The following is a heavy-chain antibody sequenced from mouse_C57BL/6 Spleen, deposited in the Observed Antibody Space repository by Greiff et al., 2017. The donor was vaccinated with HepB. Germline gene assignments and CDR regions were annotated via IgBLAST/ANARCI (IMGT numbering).Heavy chain of an antibody. CDR2: INPYNGGT. V-gene: IGHV1-19*01. D-gene: IGHD2-4*01. CDR3: ARRDDYDGGYFDY. CDR1: GYTFPDYY. J-gene: IGHJ2*01. Sequence: VQLQQSGPVLVKPGASVKMSCKASGYTFPDYYMNWVKQSHGKSLEWIGVINPYNGGTSYNQKFKGKATLTVDKSSSTAYMELNSLTSEDSAVYYCARRDDYDGGYFDYWGQGTTLTVSS.